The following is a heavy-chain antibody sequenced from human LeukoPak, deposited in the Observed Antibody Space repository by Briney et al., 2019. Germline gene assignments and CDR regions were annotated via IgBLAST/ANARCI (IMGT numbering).Heavy chain of an antibody. CDR1: GGSFSSYY. J-gene: IGHJ4*02. Sequence: PSETLSLTCSVSGGSFSSYYWSWIRQPPGKGLEWIGYVYYNGITNYNPSLKSRVTMSIDTSRDQFSLKLNSATAADTAVYYCARGGGTFDYWGQGTLVTVSS. CDR2: VYYNGIT. D-gene: IGHD2-15*01. CDR3: ARGGGTFDY. V-gene: IGHV4-59*01.